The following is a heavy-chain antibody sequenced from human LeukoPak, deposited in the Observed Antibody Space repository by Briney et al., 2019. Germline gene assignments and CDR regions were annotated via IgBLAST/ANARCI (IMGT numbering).Heavy chain of an antibody. D-gene: IGHD3-3*01. CDR3: ARVAGYYDFWSGYFTPTPFDY. CDR2: ISAYNGNT. CDR1: GYTFTSYG. V-gene: IGHV1-18*01. Sequence: ASVKVSCKASGYTFTSYGISWVRQAPGQGLEWMGWISAYNGNTNYAQKLQGRVTMTTDTSTSTAYMELRSLRSDDTAVYYCARVAGYYDFWSGYFTPTPFDYWGQGTLVTVSS. J-gene: IGHJ4*02.